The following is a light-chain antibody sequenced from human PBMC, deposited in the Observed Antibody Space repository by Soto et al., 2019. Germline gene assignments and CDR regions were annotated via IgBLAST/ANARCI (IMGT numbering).Light chain of an antibody. CDR1: SGSIASNY. V-gene: IGLV6-57*04. CDR2: EDN. Sequence: NFMLTQPHSVSESPGKTVTISCTRSSGSIASNYVQWYQQRPGSAPTTVIYEDNERPSGVPDRFSGSIDRSSNSASLTISGLKTDDEADYYWQSYDSSSYVFGSGTRSPS. CDR3: QSYDSSSYV. J-gene: IGLJ1*01.